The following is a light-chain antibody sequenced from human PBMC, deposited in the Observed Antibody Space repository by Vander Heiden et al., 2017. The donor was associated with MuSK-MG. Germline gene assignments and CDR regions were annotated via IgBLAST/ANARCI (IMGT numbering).Light chain of an antibody. CDR2: GAS. V-gene: IGKV1-9*01. CDR1: QGISSH. CDR3: QQGNSYPRT. Sequence: DIQLTQSPAFLSASVGERVTITCRASQGISSHLAWYQQKPGKAPKLLIYGASNLQSGVPSRFSGGGSGTDFTLTISSLQSEDFATYYCQQGNSYPRTFGGGTTVXIK. J-gene: IGKJ4*01.